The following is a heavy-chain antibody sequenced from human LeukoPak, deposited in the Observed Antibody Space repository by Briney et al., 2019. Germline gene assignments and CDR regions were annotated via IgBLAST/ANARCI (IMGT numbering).Heavy chain of an antibody. CDR3: ARAEEGSSWYYYYYMDV. D-gene: IGHD6-6*01. CDR2: MYNSGST. J-gene: IGHJ6*03. V-gene: IGHV4-39*07. CDR1: GGSVSNRPYY. Sequence: SETLSLTCTVSGGSVSNRPYYWGWLRQPPGKGLEWLGAMYNSGSTYYNLSLKSRVTVSLDTSKNQFSLKLSSVTAADTAVYYCARAEEGSSWYYYYYMDVWGKGTTATVSS.